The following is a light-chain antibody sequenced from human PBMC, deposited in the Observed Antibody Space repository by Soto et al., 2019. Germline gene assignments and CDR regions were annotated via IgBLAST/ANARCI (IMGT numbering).Light chain of an antibody. J-gene: IGLJ2*01. CDR3: LLYYGGAHLV. CDR1: TGAVTRGNY. Sequence: QAVVTQEPSLSVSPGGTVTLTCASTTGAVTRGNYPSWFQQKPGQPPRTLIYTTNSRHSWTPARFSGSLLASKATLTLSGVQPEDEADYYCLLYYGGAHLVFGGGTKLTVL. V-gene: IGLV7-43*01. CDR2: TTN.